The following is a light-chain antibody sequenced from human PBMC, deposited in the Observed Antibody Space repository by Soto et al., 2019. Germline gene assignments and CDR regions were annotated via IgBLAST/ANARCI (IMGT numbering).Light chain of an antibody. V-gene: IGKV3-15*01. J-gene: IGKJ4*01. Sequence: IIMKQSPATLSLTQGQGVTLSCRAAQDVTNSVAWYQQKSGQVPRLLIYDASARASGVSDRFSGSRSGTEFTLTINSLQSEDFAVYYCQPYTGRPITFGGGTRVDI. CDR2: DAS. CDR3: QPYTGRPIT. CDR1: QDVTNS.